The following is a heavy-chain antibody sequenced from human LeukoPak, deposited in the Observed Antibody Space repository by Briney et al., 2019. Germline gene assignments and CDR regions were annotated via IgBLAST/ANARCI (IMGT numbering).Heavy chain of an antibody. CDR1: GNSLNNYH. CDR3: GRDPTYRIYFDS. J-gene: IGHJ4*02. Sequence: GASVKVSCMASGNSLNNYHMHWVRQAPGQGLEGLGIIRPGGDGPSYAQKFQGRVTMTRDMSTSTVYMELSSLTSDDTAVYYCGRDPTYRIYFDSWGQGTLVTVSS. CDR2: IRPGGDGP. V-gene: IGHV1-46*02. D-gene: IGHD1-1*01.